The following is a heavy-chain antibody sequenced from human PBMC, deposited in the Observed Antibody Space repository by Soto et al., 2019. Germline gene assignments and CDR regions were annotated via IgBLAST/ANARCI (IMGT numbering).Heavy chain of an antibody. CDR2: ISPNNGAT. CDR1: GYTFSDYY. Sequence: QVQLVQSGAEVKKPGASMKVSCKASGYTFSDYYMHWVRQAPGQGLECMGWISPNNGATNYAQKFQDRVTMTRDASITTAYMELSRLRSDDTAVYYCARASTVTFPYYVMDVWGQGPTVTVSS. J-gene: IGHJ6*02. CDR3: ARASTVTFPYYVMDV. D-gene: IGHD4-4*01. V-gene: IGHV1-2*02.